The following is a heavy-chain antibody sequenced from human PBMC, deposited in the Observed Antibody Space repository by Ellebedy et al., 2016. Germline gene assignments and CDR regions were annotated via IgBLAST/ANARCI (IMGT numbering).Heavy chain of an antibody. D-gene: IGHD6-13*01. J-gene: IGHJ3*02. CDR3: AREWSSSWYSAFDI. Sequence: GESLKISCAASGFTFSSYAMHWVRQAPGKGLEWVAVISYDGSNKYYADSVKGRFTISRDNSKNTLYLQMNSLRAEDTAVYYCAREWSSSWYSAFDIWGQGTIVTVSS. V-gene: IGHV3-30*04. CDR2: ISYDGSNK. CDR1: GFTFSSYA.